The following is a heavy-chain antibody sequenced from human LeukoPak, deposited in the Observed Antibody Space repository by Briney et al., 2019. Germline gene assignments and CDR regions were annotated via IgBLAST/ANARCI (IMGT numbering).Heavy chain of an antibody. CDR3: ARGPTFWSGPPWFDP. J-gene: IGHJ5*02. V-gene: IGHV4-39*01. Sequence: SETLSLTCTVSGGSISSSSYYWGWIRQPPGKGLEWIGSIYYSGSTYYNPSLKSRVTISVDTSKNQFSLKLSSVTAADTAVYYCARGPTFWSGPPWFDPWGQGTLVTVSS. CDR1: GGSISSSSYY. CDR2: IYYSGST. D-gene: IGHD3-3*01.